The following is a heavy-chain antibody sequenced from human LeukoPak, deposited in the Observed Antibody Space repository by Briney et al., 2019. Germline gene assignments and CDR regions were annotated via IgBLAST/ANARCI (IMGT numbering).Heavy chain of an antibody. D-gene: IGHD6-13*01. CDR3: ATEGRSTTPGY. Sequence: GGSLRLSCGASGFTFSSYTTIWVRQAPGMGLEWVSSISSSRTSIYYADSVKGRFTISRDNAKNSLYLQMNSLRAEDTSVYYCATEGRSTTPGYWGQGTLVIVSS. V-gene: IGHV3-21*01. CDR2: ISSSRTSI. J-gene: IGHJ4*02. CDR1: GFTFSSYT.